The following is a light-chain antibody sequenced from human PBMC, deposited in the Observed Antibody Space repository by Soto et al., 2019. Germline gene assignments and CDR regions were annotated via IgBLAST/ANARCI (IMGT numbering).Light chain of an antibody. Sequence: EIVMTQSPATLSVSTGERATLSCRASQSVSSNLAWYQQTPGQAPRLLIYGASTRATGIPVRFSGSGSGTEFTLTISSLQSEDFAVYYCHQYNDWPRTFGQGTKVDIK. CDR1: QSVSSN. J-gene: IGKJ1*01. CDR2: GAS. CDR3: HQYNDWPRT. V-gene: IGKV3-15*01.